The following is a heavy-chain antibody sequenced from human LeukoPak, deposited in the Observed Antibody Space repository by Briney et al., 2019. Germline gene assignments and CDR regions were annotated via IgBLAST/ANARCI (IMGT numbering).Heavy chain of an antibody. J-gene: IGHJ4*02. CDR3: ARALGTSFDY. D-gene: IGHD7-27*01. CDR1: GGSFSGYY. Sequence: SETLSLTCTVCGGSFSGYYWSWIRQPPGKGLEWIGEINHSGSTNYNPSLKSRVTISVDTSKNQFSLKLSSVTAADTAVYYCARALGTSFDYWGQGTLVTVSS. V-gene: IGHV4-34*01. CDR2: INHSGST.